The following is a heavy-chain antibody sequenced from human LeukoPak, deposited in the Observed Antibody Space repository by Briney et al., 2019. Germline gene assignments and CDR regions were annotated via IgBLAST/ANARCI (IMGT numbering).Heavy chain of an antibody. J-gene: IGHJ3*02. Sequence: VASVKVSCKASGYTFTNYYMHWVRQAPGQGLEWMGMISPSGASTSYAQKFQGRVTMTRDVSTSTVYMELSSLRSEDTAVYYCASIVGATRGDAFDIWGQGTMVTVSS. CDR3: ASIVGATRGDAFDI. CDR2: ISPSGAST. V-gene: IGHV1-46*01. CDR1: GYTFTNYY. D-gene: IGHD1-26*01.